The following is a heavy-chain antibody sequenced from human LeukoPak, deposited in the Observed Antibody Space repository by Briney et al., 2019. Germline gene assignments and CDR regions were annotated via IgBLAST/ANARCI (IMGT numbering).Heavy chain of an antibody. CDR1: GFTFTDFS. D-gene: IGHD3-16*01. CDR3: VRDYGDV. J-gene: IGHJ6*04. V-gene: IGHV3-7*03. CDR2: INNDGSGK. Sequence: GRSLRLSCTFSGFTFTDFSIKWVRQAPGKGQEWVASINNDGSGKYSVDSVRDRVTISRDNAKNSLHLQINSLTVEDTAIYYCVRDYGDVWGKGTTVTVSS.